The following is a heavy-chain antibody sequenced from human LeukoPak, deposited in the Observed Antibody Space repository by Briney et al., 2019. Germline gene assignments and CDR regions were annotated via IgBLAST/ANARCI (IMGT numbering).Heavy chain of an antibody. CDR3: ATIPYYYDSSGYYDVAFDI. V-gene: IGHV1-69*06. CDR2: IIPIFGTA. D-gene: IGHD3-22*01. CDR1: GGTFSSYA. J-gene: IGHJ3*02. Sequence: ASVKVSCKASGGTFSSYAISWVRQAPGQGLEWMGGIIPIFGTANYAQKFQGRVTITADKSTSTAYMELRSLRSDDTAVYYCATIPYYYDSSGYYDVAFDIWGQGTMVTVSS.